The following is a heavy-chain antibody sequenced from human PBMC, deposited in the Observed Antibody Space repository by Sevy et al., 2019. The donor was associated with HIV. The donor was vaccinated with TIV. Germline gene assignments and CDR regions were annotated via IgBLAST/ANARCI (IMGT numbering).Heavy chain of an antibody. D-gene: IGHD6-13*01. CDR1: GGSISSGGYS. V-gene: IGHV4-30-2*01. CDR3: ARAPAAGTSNRFDP. Sequence: SETLSLTCAVSGGSISSGGYSWSWIRQPPGKGLEWIGYIYHSGSTYYNPSLKSRVTISVDRSKNQFSLKLSSVTAADTAVYYCARAPAAGTSNRFDPWGQGTLVTVSS. CDR2: IYHSGST. J-gene: IGHJ5*02.